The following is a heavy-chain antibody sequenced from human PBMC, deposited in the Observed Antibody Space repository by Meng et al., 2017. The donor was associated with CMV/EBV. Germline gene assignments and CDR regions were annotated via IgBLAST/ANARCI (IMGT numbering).Heavy chain of an antibody. V-gene: IGHV3-23*01. CDR2: VSISGSNT. D-gene: IGHD2-8*02. J-gene: IGHJ4*02. CDR1: SISGYA. Sequence: SISGYAVTWVRKSGGKGLACVSEVSISGSNTYYADSVKDRFTMSRDNSKNEVFMQMNSLRPDAPAVYYCAKTGYSGPGGAPSYDSWGQGTLVTVSS. CDR3: AKTGYSGPGGAPSYDS.